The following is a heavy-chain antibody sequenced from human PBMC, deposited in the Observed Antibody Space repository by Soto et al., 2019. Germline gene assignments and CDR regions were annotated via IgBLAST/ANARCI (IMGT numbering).Heavy chain of an antibody. J-gene: IGHJ4*01. Sequence: TSETLSLTCTVSGGSISSYYWSWIRQPPGKGLEWIGYIYYSGSTNYNPSLKSRVTISVDTSKNQFSLKLSSVTAADTAVYYCAGRMAPLYDFDYWGQGTLVTVSS. CDR1: GGSISSYY. V-gene: IGHV4-59*08. D-gene: IGHD2-2*02. CDR3: AGRMAPLYDFDY. CDR2: IYYSGST.